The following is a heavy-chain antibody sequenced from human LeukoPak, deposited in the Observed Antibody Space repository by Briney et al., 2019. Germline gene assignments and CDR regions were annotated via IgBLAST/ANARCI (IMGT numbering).Heavy chain of an antibody. CDR1: GGSFSGYY. Sequence: PSETLSLTCAVYGGSFSGYYWSWIRQPPGKGLEWIGEINHSGSTNYNPSLESRVTISVDTSKNQFSLKLSSVTAADTAVYYCARAPHYYDSSGYRYWGQGTLVTVSS. J-gene: IGHJ4*02. CDR3: ARAPHYYDSSGYRY. CDR2: INHSGST. V-gene: IGHV4-34*01. D-gene: IGHD3-22*01.